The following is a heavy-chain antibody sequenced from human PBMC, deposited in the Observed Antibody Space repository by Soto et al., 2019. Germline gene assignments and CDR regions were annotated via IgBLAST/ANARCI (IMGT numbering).Heavy chain of an antibody. V-gene: IGHV1-69*13. J-gene: IGHJ6*02. CDR2: IIPIFGTA. CDR3: ARSVSFRYQLLKRGMDV. D-gene: IGHD2-2*01. Sequence: PSVKVSCKASGGTFSSYAISWVRQALGQGLEWMGGIIPIFGTANYAQKFQGRVTITADESTSTAYMELSSLRSEDTAVYYCARSVSFRYQLLKRGMDVWGQGTTVTVSS. CDR1: GGTFSSYA.